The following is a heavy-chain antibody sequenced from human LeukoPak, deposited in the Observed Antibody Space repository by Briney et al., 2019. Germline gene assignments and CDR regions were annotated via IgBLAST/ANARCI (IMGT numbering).Heavy chain of an antibody. Sequence: GGSLRLSCAASGFTFSSYVMSWVRQAPGKGLEWVSAISGSGGSTYYADSVKGRFTISRDNSKNTLYLQMDTLRAEDTAVYYCAKSLSSRGVIIPKTSRCFDYWGQGTLVTVSS. V-gene: IGHV3-23*01. CDR3: AKSLSSRGVIIPKTSRCFDY. J-gene: IGHJ4*02. CDR2: ISGSGGST. CDR1: GFTFSSYV. D-gene: IGHD3-10*01.